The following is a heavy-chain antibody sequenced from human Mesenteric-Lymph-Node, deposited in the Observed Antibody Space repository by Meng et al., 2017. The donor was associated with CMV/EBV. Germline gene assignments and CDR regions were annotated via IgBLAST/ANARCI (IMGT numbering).Heavy chain of an antibody. CDR2: ISSSDDI. CDR1: GFTFSSYS. V-gene: IGHV3-21*01. J-gene: IGHJ6*02. Sequence: GGSLRLSCAASGFTFSSYSMNWVRQAPGKGLEWVSSISSSDDIYSADAVRGRFTIYRDNAKNSLYLQMNGLTAEDTAVYYCTRGVGRYDFWSGSSYSYAMDVWGQGTTVTVSS. D-gene: IGHD3-3*01. CDR3: TRGVGRYDFWSGSSYSYAMDV.